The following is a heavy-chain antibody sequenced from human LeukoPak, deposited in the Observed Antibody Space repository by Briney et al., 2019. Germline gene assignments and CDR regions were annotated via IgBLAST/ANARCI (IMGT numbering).Heavy chain of an antibody. V-gene: IGHV5-51*01. CDR3: ARFPTDSSSLFDY. CDR2: IYPGDSDT. Sequence: GESLKISCQGVGYSVSSYWIGSVRQMSGKGLERMGIIYPGDSDTRYSPSFQGQVTISPDKSISTAYLQWSSLKASDTAMYYCARFPTDSSSLFDYWGQGTLVTVSS. D-gene: IGHD6-13*01. J-gene: IGHJ4*02. CDR1: GYSVSSYW.